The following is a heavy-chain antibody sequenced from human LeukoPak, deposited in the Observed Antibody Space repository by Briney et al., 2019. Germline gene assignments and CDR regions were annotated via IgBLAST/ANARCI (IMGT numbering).Heavy chain of an antibody. V-gene: IGHV4-34*01. J-gene: IGHJ3*02. D-gene: IGHD5-24*01. CDR1: GGSFSGYY. Sequence: SETLSLTCAVYGGSFSGYYWSWIRQPPGKGLEWIGEINHSGSTNYNPSLKSRVTISVDTSKSQFSLKLSSVTAADTAVYYCASPPVEMATIDAFDIWGQGTMVTVSS. CDR3: ASPPVEMATIDAFDI. CDR2: INHSGST.